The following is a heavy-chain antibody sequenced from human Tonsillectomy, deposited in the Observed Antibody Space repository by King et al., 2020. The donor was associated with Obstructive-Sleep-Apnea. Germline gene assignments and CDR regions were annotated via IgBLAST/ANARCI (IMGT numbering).Heavy chain of an antibody. CDR3: ARGGYRGIAVAGTFWFDP. J-gene: IGHJ5*02. V-gene: IGHV3-21*01. D-gene: IGHD6-19*01. CDR1: GFTFSSYS. Sequence: VQLVESGGGLVKPGGSLRLSCAASGFTFSSYSMNWVRQAPGKGLEWVSSISSSSSYIYYADSVKGRFTISRDNAKNSLYLPMNSLRAEDTAVYYCARGGYRGIAVAGTFWFDPWGQGTLVTVSS. CDR2: ISSSSSYI.